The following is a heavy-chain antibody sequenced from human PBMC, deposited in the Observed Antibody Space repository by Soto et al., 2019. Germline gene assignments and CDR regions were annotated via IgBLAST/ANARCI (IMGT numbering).Heavy chain of an antibody. Sequence: SETLSLTCTVSGGSISSYYWSWIRQPAGKGLEWIGRIFTSGSTNYNPSLKSRVTMSLDTSKNQFSLKLSSVTAADTAVYYCASNPVVPAAIWFDPWGQGTLVTVSS. CDR2: IFTSGST. CDR3: ASNPVVPAAIWFDP. CDR1: GGSISSYY. D-gene: IGHD2-2*01. V-gene: IGHV4-4*07. J-gene: IGHJ5*02.